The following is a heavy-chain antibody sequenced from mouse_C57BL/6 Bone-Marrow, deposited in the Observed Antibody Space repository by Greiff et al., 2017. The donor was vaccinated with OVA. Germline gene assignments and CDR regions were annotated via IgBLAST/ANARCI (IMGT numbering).Heavy chain of an antibody. CDR1: GYAFSSSW. V-gene: IGHV1-82*01. D-gene: IGHD1-1*01. J-gene: IGHJ1*03. CDR3: ASNLLRYFDV. CDR2: IYPGDGDT. Sequence: VKLMESGPELVKPGASVKISCKASGYAFSSSWMNWVKQRPGKGLEWIGRIYPGDGDTNYNGRFKGKATLTADKSSSTAYMQLSSLPSEDSAVYVCASNLLRYFDVWGTGTTVTVSS.